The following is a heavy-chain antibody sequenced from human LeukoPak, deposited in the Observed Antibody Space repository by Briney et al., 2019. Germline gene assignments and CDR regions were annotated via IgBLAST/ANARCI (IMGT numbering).Heavy chain of an antibody. CDR3: ARGGGGWFEDY. D-gene: IGHD3-10*01. J-gene: IGHJ4*02. Sequence: SETLSLTCTVSGGSISSYYWSWIRQPPGKGLEWIGEINHSGNTNYNPSLKSRVTISVDTSKNQFSLKLTSVTAADTAVYYCARGGGGWFEDYWGQGTLVTVSS. CDR2: INHSGNT. CDR1: GGSISSYY. V-gene: IGHV4-34*01.